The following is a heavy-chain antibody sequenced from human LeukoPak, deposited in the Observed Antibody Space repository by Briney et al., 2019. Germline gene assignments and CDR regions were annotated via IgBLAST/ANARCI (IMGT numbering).Heavy chain of an antibody. V-gene: IGHV4-34*01. CDR2: INHSGST. J-gene: IGHJ5*02. CDR1: GGSFSGYY. Sequence: SETLSLTCAVYGGSFSGYYWSWIRQPPGKGPEWIGEINHSGSTNYNPSLKSRVTISVDTSKNQFSLKLSSVTAADTAVYYCARAHGAALRFVRLVMGNWFDPWGQGTLVTVSS. D-gene: IGHD3-9*01. CDR3: ARAHGAALRFVRLVMGNWFDP.